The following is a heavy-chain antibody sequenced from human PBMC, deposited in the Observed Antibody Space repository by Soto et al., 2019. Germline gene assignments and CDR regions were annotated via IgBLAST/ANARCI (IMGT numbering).Heavy chain of an antibody. D-gene: IGHD6-13*01. CDR2: INHSGST. J-gene: IGHJ6*02. Sequence: SETLCLSCAVYGGSCSGYYWSWIRQPPGKGLEWIGEINHSGSTNYNPSLKSRVTISVDTSKNQFSLKLSSVTAADTAVYYCARTGVGYSSSRRTYYYYYGMDVWGQGTTVTVSS. CDR1: GGSCSGYY. V-gene: IGHV4-34*01. CDR3: ARTGVGYSSSRRTYYYYYGMDV.